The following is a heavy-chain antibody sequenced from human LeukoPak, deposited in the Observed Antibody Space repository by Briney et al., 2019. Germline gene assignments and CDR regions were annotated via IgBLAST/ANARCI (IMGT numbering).Heavy chain of an antibody. J-gene: IGHJ4*02. CDR3: TRPKWGLHYFDY. CDR2: FSHDGSST. D-gene: IGHD2-8*01. Sequence: HTGGSLRLSCAASGFTVSNSGIHWVRQAPGKGLEWVAVFSHDGSSTYYADSVKGRFTISRDNSKNTLHLQMNSLRADDTAVYYCTRPKWGLHYFDYWGQGALVTVSS. CDR1: GFTVSNSG. V-gene: IGHV3-30-3*01.